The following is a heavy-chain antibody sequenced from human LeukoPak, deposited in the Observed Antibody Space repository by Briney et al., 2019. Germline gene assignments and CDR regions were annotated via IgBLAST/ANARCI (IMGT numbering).Heavy chain of an antibody. V-gene: IGHV3-23*01. J-gene: IGHJ4*02. Sequence: GGSLRLSCTVSGFTFSSHAMTWVRQAPGKGLQWVSSIDIGGEDTNYADSVKGRFTISRDNSRSTLYLQMNDLRVDDTAVYYCANEIRPNDYWGQGTLVTVSS. CDR2: IDIGGEDT. CDR3: ANEIRPNDY. CDR1: GFTFSSHA.